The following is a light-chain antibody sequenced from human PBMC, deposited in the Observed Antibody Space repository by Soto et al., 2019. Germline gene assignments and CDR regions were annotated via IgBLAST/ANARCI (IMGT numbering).Light chain of an antibody. Sequence: PLAQATSLSGAPGQSITISFTVTSSYIGAYDDVYSIQQHPGKATKLLSSEVNNLPSGASNRSSGSKFGNTAYLTIYGLEVDDEAQYFCPSLTTTSAPGFGPGTQVT. CDR3: PSLTTTSAPG. J-gene: IGLJ1*01. V-gene: IGLV2-14*01. CDR2: EVN. CDR1: SSYIGAYDD.